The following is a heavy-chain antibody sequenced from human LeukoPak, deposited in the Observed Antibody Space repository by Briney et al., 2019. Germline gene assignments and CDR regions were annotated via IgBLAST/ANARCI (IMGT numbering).Heavy chain of an antibody. J-gene: IGHJ6*03. CDR1: GFTFSSYG. V-gene: IGHV3-23*01. Sequence: AGGSLRLSCAASGFTFSSYGMSWVRQAPGKGLEWVSAISGSGGSTYYADSVKGRFAISRDNSKNTLYLQMNSLRAEDTAVYYCARTTEGYCRGGSCYYYYYYMDVWGKGTTVTVSS. CDR2: ISGSGGST. D-gene: IGHD2-15*01. CDR3: ARTTEGYCRGGSCYYYYYYMDV.